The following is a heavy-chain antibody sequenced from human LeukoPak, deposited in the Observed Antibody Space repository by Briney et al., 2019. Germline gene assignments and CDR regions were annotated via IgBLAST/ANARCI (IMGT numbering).Heavy chain of an antibody. CDR3: ARDGTWDCSSTSSYPRGYYYYMDA. CDR2: INPNSGGT. Sequence: ASVKVSCKASGYTFTGYYMHWVRQAPGQGLEWMGWINPNSGGTNYAQKFQGRVTMTRDTSISTAYMELSRLRSDDTAVYYCARDGTWDCSSTSSYPRGYYYYMDAWGKGTTVTVSS. D-gene: IGHD2-2*01. CDR1: GYTFTGYY. J-gene: IGHJ6*03. V-gene: IGHV1-2*02.